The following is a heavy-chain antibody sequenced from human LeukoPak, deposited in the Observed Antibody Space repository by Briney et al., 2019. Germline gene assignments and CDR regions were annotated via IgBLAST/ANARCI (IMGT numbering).Heavy chain of an antibody. CDR2: INSDGSST. V-gene: IGHV3-74*01. D-gene: IGHD2-2*02. CDR3: ARAELVVPAAIHPY. J-gene: IGHJ4*02. Sequence: PGGSLRLSCAASGFTFSSYWMHWVRQAPGKGLVWVSRINSDGSSTSYAGSVKGRFTISRDNAKNTLYLQMNSLRAEDTAVYYCARAELVVPAAIHPYWGQGTLVTVSS. CDR1: GFTFSSYW.